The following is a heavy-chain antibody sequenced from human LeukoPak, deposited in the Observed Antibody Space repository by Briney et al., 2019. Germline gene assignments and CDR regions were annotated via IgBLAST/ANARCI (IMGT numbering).Heavy chain of an antibody. CDR1: GGSFSGYY. CDR2: INHSGST. J-gene: IGHJ4*02. CDR3: ARDGHSSGRYYFDY. V-gene: IGHV4-34*01. Sequence: PSETLSLTCAVYGGSFSGYYWSWIRQPPGKGLEWIGEINHSGSTNYNPSLKGRVTISVDTSKNQFSLKLSSVTAADTAVYYCARDGHSSGRYYFDYWGQGTLVTVSS. D-gene: IGHD6-19*01.